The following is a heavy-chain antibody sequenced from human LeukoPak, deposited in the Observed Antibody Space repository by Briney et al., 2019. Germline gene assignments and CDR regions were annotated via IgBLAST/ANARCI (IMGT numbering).Heavy chain of an antibody. V-gene: IGHV4-30-4*01. CDR1: GGSISSGDYY. J-gene: IGHJ4*02. Sequence: SETLSLTCTVSGGSISSGDYYWSWIRQPPGRGLEFIGYIYYSGNTYYNPSLKSRVTISVDTFKNQFSLKLSSVTAADTAVYYCASRPESEAYFDYWGQGTLVTVSS. CDR2: IYYSGNT. CDR3: ASRPESEAYFDY.